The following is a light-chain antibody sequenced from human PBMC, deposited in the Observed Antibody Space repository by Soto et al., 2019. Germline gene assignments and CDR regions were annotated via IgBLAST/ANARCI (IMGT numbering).Light chain of an antibody. V-gene: IGKV3-15*01. Sequence: EIVMTQSPSTVSVSAGERATLSCRASQSVSSELAWYHQKPGQAPRLLIYGASTRATGIPARFSGSGSGTEFTLTINSLQSEDFAVYYCQQYNNWPRTFGQGTKVDIK. CDR3: QQYNNWPRT. CDR1: QSVSSE. J-gene: IGKJ1*01. CDR2: GAS.